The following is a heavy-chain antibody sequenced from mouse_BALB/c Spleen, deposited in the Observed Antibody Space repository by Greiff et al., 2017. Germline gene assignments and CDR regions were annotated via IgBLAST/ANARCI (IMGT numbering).Heavy chain of an antibody. J-gene: IGHJ4*01. CDR2: INPYNDGT. CDR3: ARMITTVGYYAMDY. Sequence: VQLQQSGPELVKPGASVKMSCKASGYTFTSYVMHWVKQKPGQGLEWIGYINPYNDGTKYNEKFKGKATLTSDKSSSTAYMELSSLTSEDSAVYYCARMITTVGYYAMDYWGQGTSVTVSS. D-gene: IGHD2-4*01. V-gene: IGHV1-14*01. CDR1: GYTFTSYV.